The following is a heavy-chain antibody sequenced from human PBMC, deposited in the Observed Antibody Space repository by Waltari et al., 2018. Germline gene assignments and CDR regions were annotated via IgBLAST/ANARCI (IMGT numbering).Heavy chain of an antibody. CDR2: IRYDGSNK. Sequence: QVQLVASGGGVVQPGGSLSLSCAASGFTFSSYGMHWVRQAPGKGLEWVAFIRYDGSNKYYADSVKGRFTISRDNSKNTLYLQMNSLRAEDTAVYYCAKEAMTALDYWGQGTLVTVSS. V-gene: IGHV3-30*02. D-gene: IGHD2-2*01. CDR1: GFTFSSYG. J-gene: IGHJ4*02. CDR3: AKEAMTALDY.